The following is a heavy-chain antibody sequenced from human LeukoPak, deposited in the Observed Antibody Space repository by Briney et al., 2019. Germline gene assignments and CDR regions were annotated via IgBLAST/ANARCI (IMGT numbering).Heavy chain of an antibody. CDR1: GFTVSSNY. D-gene: IGHD3-22*01. J-gene: IGHJ4*02. Sequence: GGSLRLSCAASGFTVSSNYMSWVRQAPGKGLEWVSVIYSGGSTYYADSVKGRFTISRDNSKNTLYLQMNSLRAEDTAVYYCARVGNYYDSSGYYFDYWGQGTLVTVSS. CDR3: ARVGNYYDSSGYYFDY. V-gene: IGHV3-53*01. CDR2: IYSGGST.